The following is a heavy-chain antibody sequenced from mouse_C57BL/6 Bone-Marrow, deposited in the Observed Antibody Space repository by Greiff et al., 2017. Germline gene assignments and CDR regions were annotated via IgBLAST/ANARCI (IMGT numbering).Heavy chain of an antibody. CDR3: ATWYSNSECFDF. V-gene: IGHV1-55*01. D-gene: IGHD2-5*01. CDR2: IYPGSGST. CDR1: GYTFTSYW. Sequence: QVQLQQPGAELVKPGASVKMSCKASGYTFTSYWITWVKQRPGQGLEWIGDIYPGSGSTNYNEKFKSKATLTVDTSSSTAYMQLSSLTSEDSAVXYCATWYSNSECFDFWGQGTTLTVSS. J-gene: IGHJ2*01.